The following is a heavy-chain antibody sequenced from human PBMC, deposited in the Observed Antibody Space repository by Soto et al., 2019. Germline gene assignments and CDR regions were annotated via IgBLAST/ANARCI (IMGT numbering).Heavy chain of an antibody. CDR2: MTSDGRTT. CDR1: GFTFGNYW. V-gene: IGHV3-74*03. CDR3: ASAEVDY. Sequence: EVQLVESGGGLVQPGGSLRLSCAASGFTFGNYWMHWVRQAPGKGPEWVSRMTSDGRTTQYADSVKGRFTVSRVNAKNTLYLQMNSLRADDTSVYYCASAEVDYWGPGTLVTVS. J-gene: IGHJ4*02.